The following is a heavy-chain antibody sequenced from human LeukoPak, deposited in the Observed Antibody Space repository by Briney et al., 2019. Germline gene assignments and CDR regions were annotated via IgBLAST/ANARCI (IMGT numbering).Heavy chain of an antibody. CDR3: ARGSSEEPLLRFLEWTTLFKYWFDP. CDR2: INHSGST. J-gene: IGHJ5*02. CDR1: GGSFSGYY. D-gene: IGHD3-3*01. Sequence: SETLSLTCAVYGGSFSGYYWSWIRQPPGKGMEWIGEINHSGSTIYNPSLKGRVTISVDTSKNQFSLKLSSVTAADTAVYYCARGSSEEPLLRFLEWTTLFKYWFDPWGQGTLVTVSS. V-gene: IGHV4-34*01.